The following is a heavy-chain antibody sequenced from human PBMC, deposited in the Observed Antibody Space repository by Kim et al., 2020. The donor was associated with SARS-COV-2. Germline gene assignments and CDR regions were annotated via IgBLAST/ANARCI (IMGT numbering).Heavy chain of an antibody. CDR2: IYYSGST. CDR3: ARRSSGWKGGVFDY. V-gene: IGHV4-39*01. CDR1: GGSISSSSYY. Sequence: SETLSLTCTVSGGSISSSSYYWGWIRQPPGKGLEWIGSIYYSGSTYYNPSLKSRVTISVDTSKNQFSLKLSSVTAADTAVYYCARRSSGWKGGVFDYWGQGTLVTVSS. J-gene: IGHJ4*02. D-gene: IGHD6-19*01.